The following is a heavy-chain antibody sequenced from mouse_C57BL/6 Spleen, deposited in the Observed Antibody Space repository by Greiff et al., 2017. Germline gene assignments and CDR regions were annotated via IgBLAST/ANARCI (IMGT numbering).Heavy chain of an antibody. CDR2: ISSGGDYI. D-gene: IGHD2-1*01. V-gene: IGHV5-9-1*02. CDR3: TRVGGNPYAMDY. CDR1: GFTFSSYA. Sequence: EVKLEESGEGLVKPGGSLKLSCAASGFTFSSYAMSWVRQTPEKRLEWVAYISSGGDYIYYADTVKGRFTISRDNARNTLYLQMSSLKSEDTAMYYCTRVGGNPYAMDYWGQGTSVTVSS. J-gene: IGHJ4*01.